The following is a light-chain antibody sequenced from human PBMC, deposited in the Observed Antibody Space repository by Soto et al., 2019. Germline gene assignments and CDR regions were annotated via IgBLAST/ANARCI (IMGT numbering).Light chain of an antibody. V-gene: IGLV2-14*01. CDR1: SSDVGGYNY. Sequence: QSALTQPASGSGSPGQSITISCTGTSSDVGGYNYVSWYQQHPGKAPKLMISEVSNRPSGVSNRFSGSKSGNTASLTISGLQAEDEADYYCSSYTGSSTPYVFGTGTKVTVL. CDR3: SSYTGSSTPYV. J-gene: IGLJ1*01. CDR2: EVS.